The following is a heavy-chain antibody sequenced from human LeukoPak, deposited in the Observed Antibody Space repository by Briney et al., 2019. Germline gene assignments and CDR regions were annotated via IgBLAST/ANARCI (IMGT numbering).Heavy chain of an antibody. D-gene: IGHD4-17*01. CDR2: ISSSSSTI. CDR3: ARDDYAY. J-gene: IGHJ4*02. Sequence: GGSLRLSCAGSGFSFSLHSMNWVRQAPGKGLEWVSYISSSSSTIYHADSVKGRFTISRDNAKNSLYLQMNSLRDEDTAVYHCARDDYAYWGQGTLVTVSS. CDR1: GFSFSLHS. V-gene: IGHV3-48*02.